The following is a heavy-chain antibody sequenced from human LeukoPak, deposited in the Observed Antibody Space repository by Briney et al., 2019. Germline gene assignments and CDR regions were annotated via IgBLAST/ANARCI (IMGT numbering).Heavy chain of an antibody. CDR2: IYYSGST. CDR1: GGSISSSSYY. V-gene: IGHV4-39*01. CDR3: ARGGEVVLLWFGEPNYFDY. D-gene: IGHD3-10*01. Sequence: PSETLSLTCTVSGGSISSSSYYWGWIRQPPGKGLEWIGSIYYSGSTYYNPSLKSRVTISVDTSKNQFSLKLSSVTAADTAVYYCARGGEVVLLWFGEPNYFDYWGQGTLVTVSS. J-gene: IGHJ4*02.